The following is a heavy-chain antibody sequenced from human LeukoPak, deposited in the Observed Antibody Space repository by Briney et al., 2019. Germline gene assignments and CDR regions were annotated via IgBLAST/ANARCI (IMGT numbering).Heavy chain of an antibody. V-gene: IGHV3-23*01. Sequence: GGSLRLSCLASKFTFNNYAMTWVRQAPGKGLEWVSSISGSGDNMDYADSVKGRFTISRDNSENTLYLQMNSLRGEDTAVYYCARDGYSGSYYRLYYFFMDVWGKGTTVTVSS. D-gene: IGHD1-26*01. J-gene: IGHJ6*03. CDR1: KFTFNNYA. CDR2: ISGSGDNM. CDR3: ARDGYSGSYYRLYYFFMDV.